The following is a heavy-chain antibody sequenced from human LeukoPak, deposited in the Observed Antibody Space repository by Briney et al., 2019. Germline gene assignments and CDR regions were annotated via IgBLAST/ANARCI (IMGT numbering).Heavy chain of an antibody. CDR1: GGTFSSYA. CDR2: IIPILGIA. V-gene: IGHV1-69*04. CDR3: ARGPYSSTWEIDY. D-gene: IGHD6-13*01. J-gene: IGHJ4*02. Sequence: SVKASCKASGGTFSSYAISWVRQAPGQGLEWMGRIIPILGIANYAQKFQGRVTITADKSTSTAYMELSSLRSEDTAVYYCARGPYSSTWEIDYWGQGTLVTVSS.